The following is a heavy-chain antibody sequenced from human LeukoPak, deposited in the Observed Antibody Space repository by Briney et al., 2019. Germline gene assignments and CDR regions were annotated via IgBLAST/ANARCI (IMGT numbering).Heavy chain of an antibody. J-gene: IGHJ4*02. Sequence: SETLSLTCTVPGGSISSGSYYWSWIRQPAGKGLEWIGRIYTSGSTNYNPSLKSRVTISVDTSKNQFSLKLSSVTAADTAVYYCARGNGYYFDYWGQGTLVTVSS. CDR1: GGSISSGSYY. CDR3: ARGNGYYFDY. CDR2: IYTSGST. V-gene: IGHV4-61*02.